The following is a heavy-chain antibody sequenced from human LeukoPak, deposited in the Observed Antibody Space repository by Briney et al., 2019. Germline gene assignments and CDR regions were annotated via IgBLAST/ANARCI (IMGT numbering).Heavy chain of an antibody. D-gene: IGHD4-17*01. CDR3: ARALWSWEELRYGAFDI. CDR1: GGSIISHY. V-gene: IGHV4-59*11. Sequence: SENLSLTFSVSGGSIISHYWTWLRQPQGKGLEWIGKLYHRGTTNYNTSLKSRVVISVDTFKKGFSLNLSSSTAADTAVYYCARALWSWEELRYGAFDIWGPGTMGSVSS. J-gene: IGHJ3*02. CDR2: LYHRGTT.